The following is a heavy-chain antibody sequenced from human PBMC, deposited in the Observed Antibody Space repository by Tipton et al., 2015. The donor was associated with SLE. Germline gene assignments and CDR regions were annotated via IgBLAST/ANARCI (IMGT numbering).Heavy chain of an antibody. J-gene: IGHJ3*02. Sequence: SWVRQPPGKGLEWIGEIFHSGSTNYNPSLKSRISLSVDKSKNQFSLKLSSVTAADTAVYYCARDRGMGIGDGIDIWGQGTMVTVSS. CDR3: ARDRGMGIGDGIDI. CDR2: IFHSGST. V-gene: IGHV4-4*02. D-gene: IGHD7-27*01.